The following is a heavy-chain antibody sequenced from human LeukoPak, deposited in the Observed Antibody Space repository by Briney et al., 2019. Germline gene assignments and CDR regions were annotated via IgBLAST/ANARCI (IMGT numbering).Heavy chain of an antibody. CDR3: ARDDYDSSTPYYFDY. V-gene: IGHV3-21*01. D-gene: IGHD3-22*01. CDR1: GFTFSTYN. Sequence: GGSLRLSCAASGFTFSTYNMNWVRQAPGKGLEWVSSISGSSSYIYYADSVKGRFTISRDNAKNSLYLQMNSLRAEDTAVYYCARDDYDSSTPYYFDYWGQGTLVTVSS. J-gene: IGHJ4*02. CDR2: ISGSSSYI.